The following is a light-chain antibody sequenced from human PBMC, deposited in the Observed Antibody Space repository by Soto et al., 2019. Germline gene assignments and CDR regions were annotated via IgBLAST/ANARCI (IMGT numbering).Light chain of an antibody. V-gene: IGKV1-16*01. CDR3: QQYVSYPYT. Sequence: DIQMTQSPSSLSAFVGDGVTITCRASQGISTHLAWFQQRPGKAPKSLIYAASSLHSGVPSRFSGSGSWTDFTLTISSLQPEDFAIYYCQQYVSYPYTFGQGTKLEIK. CDR1: QGISTH. CDR2: AAS. J-gene: IGKJ2*01.